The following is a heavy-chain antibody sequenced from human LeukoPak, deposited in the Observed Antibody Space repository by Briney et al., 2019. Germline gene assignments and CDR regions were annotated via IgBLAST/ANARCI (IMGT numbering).Heavy chain of an antibody. CDR3: ARASMTIYYYYMDV. J-gene: IGHJ6*03. CDR1: GYTFTGHF. D-gene: IGHD3-3*01. CDR2: INPNSGGT. Sequence: ASVKVSCKASGYTFTGHFMHWVRQAPGQGLEWMGWINPNSGGTNYAQKFQGRVTMTRDTSISTAYMELSRLTSDDTAVYYCARASMTIYYYYMDVWGKGTRSASP. V-gene: IGHV1-2*02.